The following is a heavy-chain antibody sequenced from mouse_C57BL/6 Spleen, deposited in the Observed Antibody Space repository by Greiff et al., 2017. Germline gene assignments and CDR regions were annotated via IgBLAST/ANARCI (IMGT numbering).Heavy chain of an antibody. CDR2: IHPNSGST. CDR1: GYTFTSYW. Sequence: QVQLQQPGAELVKPGASVKLSCKASGYTFTSYWMHWVKQRPGQGLEWIGMIHPNSGSTNYNEKFKSKATLTVDKSSSTAYMQLSSLTSEDSAVYCCARPRANWDWYFDVGGTGTTVTVSS. V-gene: IGHV1-64*01. D-gene: IGHD4-1*01. J-gene: IGHJ1*03. CDR3: ARPRANWDWYFDV.